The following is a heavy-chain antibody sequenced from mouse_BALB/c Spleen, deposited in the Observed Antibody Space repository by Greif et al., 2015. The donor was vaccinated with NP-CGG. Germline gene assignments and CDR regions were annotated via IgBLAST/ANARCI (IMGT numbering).Heavy chain of an antibody. Sequence: QVQLKESGAELARPGASVKMSCKASGYTFTSYTMHWVKQRPGQGLEWIGYINPSSGYTNYNQKFKDKATLTANKSSSTAYMQLSSLTSEDSAVYYCARGYDYDWFAYWGQGTLVTVSA. CDR1: GYTFTSYT. V-gene: IGHV1-4*01. J-gene: IGHJ3*01. CDR2: INPSSGYT. D-gene: IGHD2-4*01. CDR3: ARGYDYDWFAY.